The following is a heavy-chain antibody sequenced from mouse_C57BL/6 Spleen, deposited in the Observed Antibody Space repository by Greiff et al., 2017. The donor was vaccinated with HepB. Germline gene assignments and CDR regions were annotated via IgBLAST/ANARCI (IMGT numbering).Heavy chain of an antibody. CDR1: GYTFTSYW. V-gene: IGHV1-64*01. CDR3: ARAGDYDYDGPC. D-gene: IGHD2-4*01. J-gene: IGHJ3*01. CDR2: IHPNSGST. Sequence: QVQLQQPGAELVKPGASVKLSCKASGYTFTSYWMHWVKQRPGQGLEWIGMIHPNSGSTNYNEKFKSKATLTVDKSSSTAYMQLSSLTSEDSAVYYCARAGDYDYDGPCWGQGTLVTVSA.